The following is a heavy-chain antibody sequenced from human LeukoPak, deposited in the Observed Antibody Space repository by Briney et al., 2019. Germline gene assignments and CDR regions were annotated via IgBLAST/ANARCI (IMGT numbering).Heavy chain of an antibody. CDR2: IKQDGSEK. J-gene: IGHJ4*02. CDR1: GFTFSSYW. D-gene: IGHD6-19*01. CDR3: ARGRGLVRQWLVPDYFDY. Sequence: GGSLRLSCAASGFTFSSYWMSWVRQAPGKGREWVANIKQDGSEKYYVDSVKGRLTISRDNAKNSLYLQMNSLRADDMAVYYCARGRGLVRQWLVPDYFDYWGQGTLVTVSS. V-gene: IGHV3-7*01.